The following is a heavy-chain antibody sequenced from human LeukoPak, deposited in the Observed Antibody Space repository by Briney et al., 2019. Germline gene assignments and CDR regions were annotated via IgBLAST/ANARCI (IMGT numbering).Heavy chain of an antibody. J-gene: IGHJ3*02. D-gene: IGHD2-15*01. V-gene: IGHV5-51*01. Sequence: GEFLKISCKGSGYSFTSYWIGWVRQMPGKGLEWMGIIYPGDSDTRYSPSFQGQVTISADKSISTAYLQWSSLKASDTAMYYCASRLGYCSGGSCSGGAFDIWGQGTMVTVSS. CDR2: IYPGDSDT. CDR1: GYSFTSYW. CDR3: ASRLGYCSGGSCSGGAFDI.